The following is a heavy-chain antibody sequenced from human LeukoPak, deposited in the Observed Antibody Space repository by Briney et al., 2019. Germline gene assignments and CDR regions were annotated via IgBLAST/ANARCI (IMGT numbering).Heavy chain of an antibody. CDR2: IYHSGST. D-gene: IGHD4-17*01. CDR3: ARAYGDESNWFDP. CDR1: DGSISSGCYS. J-gene: IGHJ5*02. V-gene: IGHV4-30-2*01. Sequence: SEILSLTCPVSDGSISSGCYSWSWIRQPPGKGLELIGYIYHSGSTYYNPSLKSRVTISVDRSKNQFSLKLSSVTAADTAVYYCARAYGDESNWFDPWGQGTLVTVSS.